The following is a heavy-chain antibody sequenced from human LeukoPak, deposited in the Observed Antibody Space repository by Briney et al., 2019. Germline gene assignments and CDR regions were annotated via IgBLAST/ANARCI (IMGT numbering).Heavy chain of an antibody. V-gene: IGHV1-2*02. CDR2: INPNSGGT. D-gene: IGHD3-22*01. CDR1: GYTFTGYY. CDR3: ARGDDSSGYYYPGDDGAEYFQH. Sequence: ASVKVSCKASGYTFTGYYMHWVRQAPGQGLEWMGWINPNSGGTNYAQKFQGRVTMTRDTSISTAYMELSRLRSDDTAVYYCARGDDSSGYYYPGDDGAEYFQHWGQGTLVTVSS. J-gene: IGHJ1*01.